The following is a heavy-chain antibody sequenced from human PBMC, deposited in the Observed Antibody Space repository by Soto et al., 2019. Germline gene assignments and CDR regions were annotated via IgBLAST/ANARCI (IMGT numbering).Heavy chain of an antibody. CDR3: AISGDSSSSPQGVFDY. CDR1: GGSFSGYY. Sequence: SETLSLTCAVYGGSFSGYYWSWIRQPPGKGLEWIGEINHSGSTNYNPSLKSRVTISVDTSKNQFSLKLSSVTAADTAVYYCAISGDSSSSPQGVFDYWGQGTLVTVSS. D-gene: IGHD6-6*01. J-gene: IGHJ4*02. V-gene: IGHV4-34*01. CDR2: INHSGST.